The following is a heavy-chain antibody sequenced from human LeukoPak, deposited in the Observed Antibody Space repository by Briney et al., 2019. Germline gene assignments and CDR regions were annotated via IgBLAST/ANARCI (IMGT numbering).Heavy chain of an antibody. Sequence: ASVKVSCKASGYTFSSYYVHWVRQAPGQGLEWMGMIIPSDGFTSYAQKFQGRVTITADKSTSTAYMELSSLRSEDTAVYYCAKRSYGSGSYFRAWGQGTLVTVSS. CDR2: IIPSDGFT. J-gene: IGHJ4*02. CDR1: GYTFSSYY. CDR3: AKRSYGSGSYFRA. V-gene: IGHV1-46*01. D-gene: IGHD3-10*01.